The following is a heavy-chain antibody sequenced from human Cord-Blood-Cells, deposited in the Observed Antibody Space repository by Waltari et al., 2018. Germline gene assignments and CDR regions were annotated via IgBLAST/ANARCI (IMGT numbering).Heavy chain of an antibody. J-gene: IGHJ4*02. Sequence: QVQLQQWGAGLLKPSETLSLTCAVYVGSFSGYYWSWHRQPPGKGLEWIGESNHSGSTNYNPSLKSRVTISVDTSKNQFSLKLSSVTAADTAVYYCARGKPPSSSIDYWGQGTLVTVSS. D-gene: IGHD6-6*01. CDR1: VGSFSGYY. V-gene: IGHV4-34*01. CDR3: ARGKPPSSSIDY. CDR2: SNHSGST.